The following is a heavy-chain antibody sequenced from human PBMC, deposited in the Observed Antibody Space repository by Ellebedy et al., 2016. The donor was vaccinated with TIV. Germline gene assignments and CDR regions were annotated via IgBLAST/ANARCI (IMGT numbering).Heavy chain of an antibody. CDR3: ARDDSTGWYQEF. CDR2: INWNGGGE. Sequence: GESLKISCVGSGFDFDGFTMHWVRQAPGKGLEWVPVINWNGGGEDYADFVEGRFTISRDNAKNSLYLQMNSLRDDDTAVYFCARDDSTGWYQEFWGQGTLVTVSS. V-gene: IGHV3-20*04. D-gene: IGHD6-19*01. CDR1: GFDFDGFT. J-gene: IGHJ4*01.